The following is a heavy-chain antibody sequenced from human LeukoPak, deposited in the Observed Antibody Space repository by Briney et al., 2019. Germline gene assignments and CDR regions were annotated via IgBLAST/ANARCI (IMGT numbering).Heavy chain of an antibody. CDR2: ISDSSSNR. Sequence: GGSPRLSCAASGFTFSSYSMNWVRQVPGKGLEWVSSISDSSSNRYYTDSVKGRFTIFRDNSKNTLYLQMNSLRAEDTAVYYCAKGAPTYYYDSSGPDYWGQGTLVTVSS. D-gene: IGHD3-22*01. CDR3: AKGAPTYYYDSSGPDY. J-gene: IGHJ4*02. CDR1: GFTFSSYS. V-gene: IGHV3-21*04.